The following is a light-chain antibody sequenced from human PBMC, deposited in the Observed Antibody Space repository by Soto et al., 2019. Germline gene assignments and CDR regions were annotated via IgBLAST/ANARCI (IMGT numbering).Light chain of an antibody. CDR1: SSNIGSNY. J-gene: IGLJ1*01. Sequence: QSLLTQPPSASGTPGQRVTISCSGSSSNIGSNYVYWYQQLPGTAPKLLIYRNNQRPSGVPDRFSGSKSGTSASLAISGLRSEDEADYYCAAWDDSLSAHVFGTGTKLTVL. CDR2: RNN. CDR3: AAWDDSLSAHV. V-gene: IGLV1-47*01.